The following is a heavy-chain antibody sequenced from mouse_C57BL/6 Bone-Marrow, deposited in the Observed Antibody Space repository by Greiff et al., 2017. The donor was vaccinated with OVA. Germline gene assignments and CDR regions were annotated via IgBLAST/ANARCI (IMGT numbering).Heavy chain of an antibody. D-gene: IGHD4-1*02. CDR2: IAPNSGGT. CDR1: GYTFTSYW. CDR3: ARSPTFYAMDY. V-gene: IGHV1-72*01. J-gene: IGHJ4*01. Sequence: QVQLQQPGAELVKPGASVKLSCKASGYTFTSYWMHWVKQRPGRGLEWIGRIAPNSGGTKYNEKFKSKATLTVDKPSSTAYMQLSSLTSEDSAVYYCARSPTFYAMDYWGQGTSVTVSS.